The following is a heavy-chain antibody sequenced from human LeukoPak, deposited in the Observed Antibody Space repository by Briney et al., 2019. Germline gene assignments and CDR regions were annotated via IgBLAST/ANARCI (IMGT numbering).Heavy chain of an antibody. CDR3: ARAACGGDCYSGFDY. Sequence: PGGSLRLSCAASGFTFSDYYMSWIRQAPGKGLEWVSYISSSGSTIYYADSVKGRFTISRDNAKNSLYLQMNRLRAEDTAVYYCARAACGGDCYSGFDYWGQGTLVTVSS. J-gene: IGHJ4*02. D-gene: IGHD2-21*01. CDR1: GFTFSDYY. CDR2: ISSSGSTI. V-gene: IGHV3-11*04.